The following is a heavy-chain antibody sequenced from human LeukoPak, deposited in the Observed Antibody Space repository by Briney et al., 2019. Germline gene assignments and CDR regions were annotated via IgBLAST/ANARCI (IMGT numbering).Heavy chain of an antibody. CDR2: IIPIFGTA. J-gene: IGHJ4*02. D-gene: IGHD6-19*01. CDR1: GGTFISYI. V-gene: IGHV1-69*13. CDR3: ARAFSSNWYYFDY. Sequence: ASVKVSCKASGGTFISYIINWVRQAPGQGLEWMGGIIPIFGTADYAQKFQGRVTITADESTSTAYMELTSLRSEDTAVYYCARAFSSNWYYFDYWGQGTLVTVSS.